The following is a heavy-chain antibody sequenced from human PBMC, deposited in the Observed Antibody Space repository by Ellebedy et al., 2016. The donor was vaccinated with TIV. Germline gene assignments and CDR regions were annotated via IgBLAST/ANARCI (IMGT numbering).Heavy chain of an antibody. CDR3: ARCPRGQYYYGSGSSYGMDV. CDR2: INHSGST. Sequence: GSLRLXXAASGFTFSSYSMNWVRQPPGKGLEWIGEINHSGSTNYNPSLKSRVTISVDTSKNQFSLKLSSVTAADTAVYYCARCPRGQYYYGSGSSYGMDVWGQGTTVTVSS. J-gene: IGHJ6*02. D-gene: IGHD3-10*01. V-gene: IGHV4-34*01. CDR1: GFTFSSYS.